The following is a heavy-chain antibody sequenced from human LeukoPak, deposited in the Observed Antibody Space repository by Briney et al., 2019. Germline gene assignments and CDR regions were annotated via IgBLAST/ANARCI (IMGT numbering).Heavy chain of an antibody. Sequence: AGGSLRLSCAASGFTFSSYSMSWVRQAPGKGLEWVSSISSSSTYIYYTDSVKGRFTISRDNAKNSLFLQMNSLRADDTAVYYCARKDPATTYMDVWGKGTTVTVSS. D-gene: IGHD5-18*01. J-gene: IGHJ6*03. CDR1: GFTFSSYS. V-gene: IGHV3-21*01. CDR3: ARKDPATTYMDV. CDR2: ISSSSTYI.